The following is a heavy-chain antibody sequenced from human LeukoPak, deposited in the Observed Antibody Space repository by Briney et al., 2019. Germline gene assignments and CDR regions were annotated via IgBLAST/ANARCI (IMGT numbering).Heavy chain of an antibody. J-gene: IGHJ6*03. D-gene: IGHD4-23*01. Sequence: GGSLRLSCAASGFTFSSYAMSWVRQAPGKGLEWVSAISGSGGSAYYADSVKGRFTISRDNSKNTLYLQMNSLRAEDTAVYYCAKGGNYGYYYYYMDVWGKGTTVTVSS. CDR2: ISGSGGSA. CDR3: AKGGNYGYYYYYMDV. CDR1: GFTFSSYA. V-gene: IGHV3-23*01.